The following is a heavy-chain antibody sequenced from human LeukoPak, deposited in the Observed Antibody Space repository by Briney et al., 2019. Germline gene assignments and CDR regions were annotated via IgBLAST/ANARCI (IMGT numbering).Heavy chain of an antibody. CDR1: GFSFSGFS. D-gene: IGHD2-8*02. CDR3: ARHTVSDDAFDI. J-gene: IGHJ3*02. Sequence: GGSLRLSCAGSGFSFSGFSMNWVRQAPGKGLEWVSSISRDSIYIYYADSVKGRFTISRDNAKNSLYLQMNSLRAEDTAVYYCARHTVSDDAFDIWGQGTMVSASS. CDR2: ISRDSIYI. V-gene: IGHV3-21*01.